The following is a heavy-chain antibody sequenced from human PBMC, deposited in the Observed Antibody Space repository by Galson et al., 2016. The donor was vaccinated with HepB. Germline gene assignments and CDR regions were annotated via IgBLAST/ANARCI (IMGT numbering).Heavy chain of an antibody. CDR1: GFTFSISS. V-gene: IGHV3-21*04. D-gene: IGHD3-16*01. Sequence: SLRLSCAASGFTFSISSMNWVRQAPGKGLEWVSSISTRSSYIYYADFVKGRFTISGDNSKNTLYLYMNNLTAGDTAIYYCGKHGGFNYWGQGALVTVSS. CDR3: GKHGGFNY. CDR2: ISTRSSYI. J-gene: IGHJ4*02.